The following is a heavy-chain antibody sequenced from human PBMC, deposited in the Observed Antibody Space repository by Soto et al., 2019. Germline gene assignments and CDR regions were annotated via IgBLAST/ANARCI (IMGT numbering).Heavy chain of an antibody. CDR2: IYHSGST. V-gene: IGHV4-30-2*01. Sequence: QLQLQESGSGLVKPSQTLSLTCAVSGGSISSGGYSWSWIRQPPGKGLEWIGYIYHSGSTYYNPSHKSRVTISVDRSKNQFSLKLSSVTAADTAVYYCASAQQLVRNYWGQGTLVTVSS. CDR3: ASAQQLVRNY. CDR1: GGSISSGGYS. J-gene: IGHJ4*02. D-gene: IGHD6-13*01.